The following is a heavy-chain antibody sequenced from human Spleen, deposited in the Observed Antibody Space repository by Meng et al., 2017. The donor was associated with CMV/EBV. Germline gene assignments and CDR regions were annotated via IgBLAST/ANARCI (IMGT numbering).Heavy chain of an antibody. J-gene: IGHJ4*02. CDR3: AKNWGVAAAGTGRLDY. D-gene: IGHD6-13*01. Sequence: GESLKISCAASGFTFSSYAMSWVRQAPGKGLEWVSAIYSGDSRTFYADSVKGRFTISRDNSKKTLYLQMNSLRAEDTAVYYCAKNWGVAAAGTGRLDYWGQGTLVTVSS. V-gene: IGHV3-23*05. CDR1: GFTFSSYA. CDR2: IYSGDSRT.